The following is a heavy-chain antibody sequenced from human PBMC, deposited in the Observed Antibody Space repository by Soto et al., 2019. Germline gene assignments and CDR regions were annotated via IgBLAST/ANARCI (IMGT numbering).Heavy chain of an antibody. V-gene: IGHV3-15*07. D-gene: IGHD2-15*01. CDR3: TTDCKPDY. J-gene: IGHJ4*02. CDR2: IKANTDGATT. Sequence: EVPLVESGGGLVKPGGSLRLSFAASHFTFSNAWMNWVRQAPGKGLEWVGRIKANTDGATTDYAEPVKGRFTISRDDSKNTLFLQMNSLKTEDTAVYYCTTDCKPDYWGQGTLVTVSS. CDR1: HFTFSNAW.